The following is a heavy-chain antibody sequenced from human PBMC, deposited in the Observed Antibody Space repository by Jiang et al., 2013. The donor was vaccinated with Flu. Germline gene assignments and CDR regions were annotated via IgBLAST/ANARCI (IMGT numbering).Heavy chain of an antibody. D-gene: IGHD1-26*01. J-gene: IGHJ4*02. CDR2: IYYSGST. V-gene: IGHV4-61*01. CDR3: ASAQILGASLGFDY. CDR1: GGSVSSGSYY. Sequence: LLKPSETLSLTCTVSGGSVSSGSYYWSWIRQPPGKGLEWIGYIYYSGSTNYNPSLKSRVTISVDTSKNQFSLKLSSVTAADTAVYYCASAQILGASLGFDYWGQGTLVTVSS.